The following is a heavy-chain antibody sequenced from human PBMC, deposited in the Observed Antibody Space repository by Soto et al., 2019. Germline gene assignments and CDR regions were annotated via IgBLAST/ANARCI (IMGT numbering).Heavy chain of an antibody. Sequence: PGESLKISCKGSGYSFTNYWIAWVRQMPGKGLEWMGIIYPGDSDTRYNPSFQGQVTISADKSISAAYLQWSSLKASDTAKYYYARRIAAAGFFDYWGQGTLVTVSS. D-gene: IGHD6-13*01. V-gene: IGHV5-51*01. CDR1: GYSFTNYW. J-gene: IGHJ4*02. CDR2: IYPGDSDT. CDR3: ARRIAAAGFFDY.